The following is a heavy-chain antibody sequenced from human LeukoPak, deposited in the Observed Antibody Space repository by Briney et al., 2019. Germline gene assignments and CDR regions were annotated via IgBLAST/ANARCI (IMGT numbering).Heavy chain of an antibody. J-gene: IGHJ4*02. D-gene: IGHD4-11*01. V-gene: IGHV1-2*02. CDR3: ARAVGYSILPLSY. CDR1: GYTFTGYY. CDR2: INPNTGGT. Sequence: GPSVKVSFKASGYTFTGYYIHWVRQAPGQGLEWMGWINPNTGGTNYAQNFQGRVTMTRDTSISTAYMEVSRLRSDDTAVYYCARAVGYSILPLSYWGQGTLVTVSS.